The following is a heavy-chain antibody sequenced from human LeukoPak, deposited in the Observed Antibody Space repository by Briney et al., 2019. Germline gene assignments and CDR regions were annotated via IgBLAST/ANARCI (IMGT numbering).Heavy chain of an antibody. V-gene: IGHV3-48*04. Sequence: PGGSLRLSCAASGFTFSSYSMNWVRQAPGKGLEWVSYISSSGSTIYYADSVKGRFTISRDNAKNSLYLQMNSLRAEDTAVYYCARVGGIVVLPAAIPRMGLFNVWGKGTTVTISS. CDR3: ARVGGIVVLPAAIPRMGLFNV. CDR2: ISSSGSTI. CDR1: GFTFSSYS. J-gene: IGHJ6*04. D-gene: IGHD2-2*01.